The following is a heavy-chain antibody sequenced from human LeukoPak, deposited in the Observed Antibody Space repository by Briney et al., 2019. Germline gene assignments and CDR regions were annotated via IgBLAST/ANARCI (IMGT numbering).Heavy chain of an antibody. Sequence: SETLSLTCTVSGGSISSSSYYWGWIRQPPGKGLEWIGRIYTSGSTNYNPSLKSRVTISVDTSKNQFSLKLSSVTAADTAVYYCARDYYDRFDPWGQGTLVTVSS. V-gene: IGHV4-39*07. J-gene: IGHJ5*02. D-gene: IGHD3-22*01. CDR1: GGSISSSSYY. CDR3: ARDYYDRFDP. CDR2: IYTSGST.